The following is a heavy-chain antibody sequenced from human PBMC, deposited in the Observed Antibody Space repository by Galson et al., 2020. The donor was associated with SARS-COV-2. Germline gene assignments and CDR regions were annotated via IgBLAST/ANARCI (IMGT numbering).Heavy chain of an antibody. V-gene: IGHV4-34*01. D-gene: IGHD6-19*01. CDR2: INHSGST. J-gene: IGHJ4*02. CDR1: GGSFSGYY. Sequence: SETLSLTCAVYGGSFSGYYWSWIRQPPGKGLEWIGEINHSGSTNYNPSLKSQVTISVDTSKNQFSLKLSSVTAADTAVYYCARVLAIAVAGTIDYWGQGTLVTVSS. CDR3: ARVLAIAVAGTIDY.